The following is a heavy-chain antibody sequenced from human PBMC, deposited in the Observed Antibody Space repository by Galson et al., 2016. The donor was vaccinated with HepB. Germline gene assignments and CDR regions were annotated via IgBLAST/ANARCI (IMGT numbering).Heavy chain of an antibody. D-gene: IGHD1-26*01. Sequence: SGAEVKKPGESLKISCQGSGYSFAKYWIVWVRQMPGKGLEWMGIIYPGDSDTTYSPSFQGQVTISADKSISTAYLQWNSLKASDTAMYYCARQVGATHDHWGQGTLVTVSS. CDR2: IYPGDSDT. CDR3: ARQVGATHDH. CDR1: GYSFAKYW. J-gene: IGHJ4*02. V-gene: IGHV5-51*01.